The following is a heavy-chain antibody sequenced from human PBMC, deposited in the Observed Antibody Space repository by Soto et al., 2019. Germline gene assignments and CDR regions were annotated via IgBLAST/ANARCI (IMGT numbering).Heavy chain of an antibody. CDR3: ARDGDDYNCYFAL. CDR1: GFTFSSYI. CDR2: ISSSSSTI. D-gene: IGHD4-4*01. Sequence: EVQLVESGGGLVQPGGSLRLSCAASGFTFSSYIMNWVRQAPGEGLEWVSYISSSSSTIYYADSVKGRFTISRDNAKNSLYLQMNSLKAEDTAVYYCARDGDDYNCYFALWGRSTLVTVSS. V-gene: IGHV3-48*01. J-gene: IGHJ2*01.